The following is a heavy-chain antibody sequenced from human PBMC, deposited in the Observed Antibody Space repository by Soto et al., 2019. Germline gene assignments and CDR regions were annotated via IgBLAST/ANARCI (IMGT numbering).Heavy chain of an antibody. D-gene: IGHD3-10*01. CDR3: VTHLRYYGSANYQNLLYFDY. V-gene: IGHV4-39*01. J-gene: IGHJ4*02. CDR1: GGSISSNNYY. CDR2: IYYSGSP. Sequence: PSETLSLTCTVSGGSISSNNYYWGWIRQPPGKGLEWIGSIYYSGSPYYNPSLKSRVTISVDTSKNQFSLKLSSVTAADTAVFYCVTHLRYYGSANYQNLLYFDYWGQGTPDTVTS.